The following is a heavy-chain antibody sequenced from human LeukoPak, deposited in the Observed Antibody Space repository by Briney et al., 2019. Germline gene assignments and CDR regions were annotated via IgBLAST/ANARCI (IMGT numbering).Heavy chain of an antibody. CDR3: TNGPALDSH. V-gene: IGHV3-73*01. CDR1: GFTFSGSA. D-gene: IGHD4-11*01. Sequence: GGSLRLSCAASGFTFSGSATHWVRQASGKGLEWVGRIRSKANNYATAYAASVKGRFAISRDDSKNTAYLQLNSLKTEDTAVYYCTNGPALDSHWGQGTLVSVSS. J-gene: IGHJ4*02. CDR2: IRSKANNYAT.